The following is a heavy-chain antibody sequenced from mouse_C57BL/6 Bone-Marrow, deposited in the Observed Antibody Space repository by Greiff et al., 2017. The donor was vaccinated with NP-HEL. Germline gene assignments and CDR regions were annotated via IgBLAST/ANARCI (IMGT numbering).Heavy chain of an antibody. J-gene: IGHJ3*01. D-gene: IGHD2-4*01. CDR2: IYPRSGNT. CDR1: GYTFTSYG. V-gene: IGHV1-81*01. CDR3: ARSRVYYDYAGGFAY. Sequence: QVQLQQSGAELARPGASVKLSCKASGYTFTSYGISWVKQRTGQGLEWIGEIYPRSGNTYYNEKFKGKATLTADKSSSTAYMELRSLTSEDSAVYFCARSRVYYDYAGGFAYWGQETLVTVSA.